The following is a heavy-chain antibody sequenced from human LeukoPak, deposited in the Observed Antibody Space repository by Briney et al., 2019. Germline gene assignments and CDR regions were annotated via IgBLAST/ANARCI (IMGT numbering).Heavy chain of an antibody. J-gene: IGHJ4*02. CDR2: IYSGGST. V-gene: IGHV3-53*01. Sequence: GGSLTLSRVGSGFTVSSNYMSWVRQAPGKGLECVSVIYSGGSTYYADSVKGRFTLSRDNSKNTLYLQMNSLRAEDTAVYYCARVACGGGDCYSADYWGQGALVTVSS. CDR1: GFTVSSNY. D-gene: IGHD2-21*02. CDR3: ARVACGGGDCYSADY.